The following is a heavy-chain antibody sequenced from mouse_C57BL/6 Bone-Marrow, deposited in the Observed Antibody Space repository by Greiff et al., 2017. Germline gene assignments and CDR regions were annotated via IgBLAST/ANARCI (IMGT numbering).Heavy chain of an antibody. CDR2: IHPNSGST. J-gene: IGHJ3*01. V-gene: IGHV1-64*01. Sequence: QVQLQQPGAELVKPGASVKLSCKASGYTFTSYWMHWVKQRPGQGLEWIGMIHPNSGSTNYNEKFKSKATLTVDKSSSTAYMQLSSLTSEDSAVYYCARKGSYFAWFAYWGQGTLVTVSA. CDR1: GYTFTSYW. CDR3: ARKGSYFAWFAY. D-gene: IGHD2-10*01.